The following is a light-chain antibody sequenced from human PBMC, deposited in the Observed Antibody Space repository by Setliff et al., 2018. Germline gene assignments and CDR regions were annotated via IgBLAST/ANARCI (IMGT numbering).Light chain of an antibody. Sequence: LAQPASVSGSPGQSITISCTGTSSDVGGYNYVSWYQQHPGKAPKLMIYEVSDRPSGVSNRFSGSKSGNTASLTISGLQAEDGADYYCTSYTSSRTYVFGTGTKVTV. CDR3: TSYTSSRTYV. J-gene: IGLJ1*01. CDR2: EVS. CDR1: SSDVGGYNY. V-gene: IGLV2-14*01.